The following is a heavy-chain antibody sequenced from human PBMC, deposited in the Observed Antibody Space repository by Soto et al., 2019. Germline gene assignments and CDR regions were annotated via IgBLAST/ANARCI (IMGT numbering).Heavy chain of an antibody. J-gene: IGHJ6*02. V-gene: IGHV3-21*01. CDR1: GFTFSSYS. D-gene: IGHD1-1*01. CDR2: ISSSSSYI. CDR3: ARGSLWKLSAFHKYYYGMDV. Sequence: EVQLVESGGGLVKPGGSLRLSCAASGFTFSSYSMNWVRQAPGKGLEWVSSISSSSSYIYYADSVKGRFTISRDNSKNTLYLQMNSLRAEDTAVYYCARGSLWKLSAFHKYYYGMDVWGQGTTVTVSS.